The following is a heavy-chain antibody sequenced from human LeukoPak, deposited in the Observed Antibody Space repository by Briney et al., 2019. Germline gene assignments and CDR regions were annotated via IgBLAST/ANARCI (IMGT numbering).Heavy chain of an antibody. J-gene: IGHJ4*02. CDR1: GYTFTGYY. D-gene: IGHD5-24*01. V-gene: IGHV1-2*02. CDR3: ARLRDGYNYGFDY. Sequence: GASVKVSCKASGYTFTGYYMHLVRQAPGQGLEWMGWINPNSGGTNYAQKFQGRVTMTRDTSISTAYMELSRLRSDDTAVYYCARLRDGYNYGFDYWGQGTLVTVSS. CDR2: INPNSGGT.